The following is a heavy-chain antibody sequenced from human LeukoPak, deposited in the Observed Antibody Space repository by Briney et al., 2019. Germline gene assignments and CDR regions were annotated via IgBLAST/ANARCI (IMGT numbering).Heavy chain of an antibody. Sequence: GGSLRLSCAASGFTVSSNYMSWVRQAPGKGLEWVSVIYSGGSTYYADCVKGRFTISRDNSKNTLYLQMNSLRAEDTAVYYCARADDILTGCDYWGQGTLVTVSS. CDR2: IYSGGST. J-gene: IGHJ4*02. CDR3: ARADDILTGCDY. V-gene: IGHV3-66*01. D-gene: IGHD3-9*01. CDR1: GFTVSSNY.